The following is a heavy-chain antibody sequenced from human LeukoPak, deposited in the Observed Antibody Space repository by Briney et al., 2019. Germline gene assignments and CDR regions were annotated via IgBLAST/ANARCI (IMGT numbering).Heavy chain of an antibody. CDR3: AKDQGLRFSPAPFDS. J-gene: IGHJ4*02. Sequence: GGSLRLSCAAAGLTFSSYAMSWVRQAPGKGLEWVSAISGSGGSTYYADSVKGRFTISRDNSKNTLYLQMNSLRAEDTAVYYCAKDQGLRFSPAPFDSWGQGTLVTVSS. CDR2: ISGSGGST. D-gene: IGHD3-3*01. CDR1: GLTFSSYA. V-gene: IGHV3-23*01.